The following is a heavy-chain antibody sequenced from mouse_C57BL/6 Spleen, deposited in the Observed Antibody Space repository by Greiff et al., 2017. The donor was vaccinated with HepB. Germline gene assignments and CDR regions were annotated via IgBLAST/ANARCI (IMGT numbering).Heavy chain of an antibody. J-gene: IGHJ2*01. CDR2: IYPGNSDT. Sequence: VQLQQSGTVLARPGASVKMSCKTSGYTFTSYWMHWVKQRPGQGLEWIGAIYPGNSDTSYNQKFKGKAKLTAVTSASTAYMELSSLTNEDSAVYYCTHYGSSYEDYWGQGTTLTVSS. V-gene: IGHV1-5*01. CDR1: GYTFTSYW. CDR3: THYGSSYEDY. D-gene: IGHD1-1*01.